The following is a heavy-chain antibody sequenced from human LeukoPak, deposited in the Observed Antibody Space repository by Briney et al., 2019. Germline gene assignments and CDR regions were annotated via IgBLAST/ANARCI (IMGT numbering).Heavy chain of an antibody. CDR2: VNLQGST. J-gene: IGHJ4*02. CDR3: ARHVEYSSGWPDY. V-gene: IGHV4-4*02. CDR1: GGSISNTNW. Sequence: SETLSLTCGVSGGSISNTNWWTWVRQPPGKGLEWIGEVNLQGSTNYNPSLKSRVTISVDTSKNQFSLKLSYVTAADTAVYYCARHVEYSSGWPDYWGQGTLVTVSS. D-gene: IGHD6-19*01.